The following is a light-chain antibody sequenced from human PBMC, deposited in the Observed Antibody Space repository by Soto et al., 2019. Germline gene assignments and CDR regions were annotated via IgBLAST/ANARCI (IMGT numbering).Light chain of an antibody. CDR1: SSDVSGYNF. J-gene: IGLJ1*01. CDR3: STYRSGDTLV. CDR2: DVN. Sequence: QSVLTQPASVSGSPGQSITISCTGTSSDVSGYNFVSWYQHHPGKAPKLMIYDVNNRPSGVSNRFSGSKSGNTASLTISGLQAEDEADYYCSTYRSGDTLVFVTGTKVTVL. V-gene: IGLV2-14*03.